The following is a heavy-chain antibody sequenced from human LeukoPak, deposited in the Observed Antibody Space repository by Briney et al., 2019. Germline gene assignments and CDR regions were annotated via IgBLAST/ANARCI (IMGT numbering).Heavy chain of an antibody. J-gene: IGHJ4*02. V-gene: IGHV3-7*01. CDR1: GFTFNNYW. D-gene: IGHD2-2*01. Sequence: GGSLRLSCAASGFTFNNYWMTWVRQAPGKGLEWVANIKQDGGQIYYADSVKGRLTISRDNAKKSVFLQMNSLRVEDTAVYFCARIGYSSSSLDYWGQGTPVTVSS. CDR2: IKQDGGQI. CDR3: ARIGYSSSSLDY.